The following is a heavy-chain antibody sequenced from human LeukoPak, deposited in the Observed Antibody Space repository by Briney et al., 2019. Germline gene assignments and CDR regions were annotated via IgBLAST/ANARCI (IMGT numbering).Heavy chain of an antibody. Sequence: GGSLRLSCAASGFTFSSYAVSWVRQAPGKGLEWVSAISGSGGSTYYADSVKGRFTISRDNSKNTLYLQMNSLRAEDTAVYYCAKPYSGVTWEVDYFDYWGQGTLVTVSS. D-gene: IGHD1-26*01. CDR2: ISGSGGST. V-gene: IGHV3-23*01. CDR1: GFTFSSYA. CDR3: AKPYSGVTWEVDYFDY. J-gene: IGHJ4*02.